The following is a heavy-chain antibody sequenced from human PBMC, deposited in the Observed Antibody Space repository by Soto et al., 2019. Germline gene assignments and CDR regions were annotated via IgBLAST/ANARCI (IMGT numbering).Heavy chain of an antibody. CDR1: GFTFSSYG. J-gene: IGHJ4*02. CDR2: ISYDGSNK. V-gene: IGHV3-30*18. Sequence: PGRSLRLSCAASGFTFSSYGMHWVRQAPGKGLEWVAVISYDGSNKYYADSVKGRFTISRDNPKNTLYLQMNSLRAEDTAVYYCAKDQVGDGYNWVGYWGQGTLVTVSS. D-gene: IGHD5-12*01. CDR3: AKDQVGDGYNWVGY.